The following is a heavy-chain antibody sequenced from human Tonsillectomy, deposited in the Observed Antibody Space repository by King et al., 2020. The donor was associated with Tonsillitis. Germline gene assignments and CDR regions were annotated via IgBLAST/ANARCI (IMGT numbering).Heavy chain of an antibody. CDR2: MNYDGSSL. Sequence: VQLVESGGGLVQPGGSLRLSCAASGFTFRTFWMHWVRQAPGKGLGWVSRMNYDGSSLSYADSVKGRFTISRDNAKNTMYLQMNSLRAEDTAVYYCARDAYDSSGYHDAFDIWGQGTMVTVSS. V-gene: IGHV3-74*01. CDR3: ARDAYDSSGYHDAFDI. D-gene: IGHD3-22*01. J-gene: IGHJ3*02. CDR1: GFTFRTFW.